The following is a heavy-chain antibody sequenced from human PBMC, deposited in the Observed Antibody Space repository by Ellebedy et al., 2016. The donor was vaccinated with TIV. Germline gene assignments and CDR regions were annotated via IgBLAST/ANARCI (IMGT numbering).Heavy chain of an antibody. CDR3: ARDRYSWNGWGTHYHYGMDV. J-gene: IGHJ6*02. CDR1: GGSISSYY. CDR2: IYYSGYT. D-gene: IGHD1-1*01. V-gene: IGHV4-59*01. Sequence: SETLSLTXTVSGGSISSYYWNWIRQPPGKGLEWIGYIYYSGYTNYNPSLKSRATMSVDTSKNQLSLKLTAVTAADTAVYYCARDRYSWNGWGTHYHYGMDVWGLGATVTVSS.